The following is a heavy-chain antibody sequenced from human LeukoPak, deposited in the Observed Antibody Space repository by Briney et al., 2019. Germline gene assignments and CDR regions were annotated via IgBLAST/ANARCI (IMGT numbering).Heavy chain of an antibody. Sequence: WASVKVSCKASGGTFSSYAISWVRQAPGQGLEWMGGIIPIFGTANYARKFQGRVTITADKSTSTAYMELSSLRSEDTAVYYCASRWFGEILTGYYYYGMDVWGKGTTVTVSS. CDR1: GGTFSSYA. J-gene: IGHJ6*04. CDR3: ASRWFGEILTGYYYYGMDV. CDR2: IIPIFGTA. V-gene: IGHV1-69*06. D-gene: IGHD3-10*01.